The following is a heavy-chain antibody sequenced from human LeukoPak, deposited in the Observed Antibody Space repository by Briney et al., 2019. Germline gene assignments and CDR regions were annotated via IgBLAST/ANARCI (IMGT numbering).Heavy chain of an antibody. J-gene: IGHJ4*02. CDR1: GFTFSSYG. Sequence: GGSLRLSCAASGFTFSSYGMHWVRQAPGKGLEWVAFIRYDGSNKYYADSVKGRFTISRDNSKNTLYLQMNSLRSDDTAVYYWARELGGGATPPRGGGFDYWGQGTLVTVSS. V-gene: IGHV3-30*02. CDR2: IRYDGSNK. CDR3: ARELGGGATPPRGGGFDY. D-gene: IGHD1-26*01.